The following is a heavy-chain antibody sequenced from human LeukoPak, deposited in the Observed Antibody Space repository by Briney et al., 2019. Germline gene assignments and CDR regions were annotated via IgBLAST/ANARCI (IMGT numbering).Heavy chain of an antibody. Sequence: PGGSLRLSCAASGFTFSSYTMNWVRQAPGKGLEWVSSIAGSSGYISYADSVKGRFTISRDNAKKSLYLQMTSLTAEDTAVYYCARDRGAYCGGDCYLGFDYWGRGTLVTVSS. V-gene: IGHV3-21*01. CDR1: GFTFSSYT. CDR2: IAGSSGYI. J-gene: IGHJ4*01. D-gene: IGHD2-21*02. CDR3: ARDRGAYCGGDCYLGFDY.